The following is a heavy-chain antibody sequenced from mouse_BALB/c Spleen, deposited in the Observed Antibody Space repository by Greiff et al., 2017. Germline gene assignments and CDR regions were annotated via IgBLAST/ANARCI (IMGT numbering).Heavy chain of an antibody. CDR1: GFAFSSYD. CDR3: ARQANWAHYFDY. CDR2: ISSGGGST. Sequence: EVQGVESGGGLVKPGGSLKLSCAASGFAFSSYDMSWVRQTPEKRLEWVAYISSGGGSTYYPDTVKGRFTISRDNAKNTLYLQMSSLKSEDTAMYYCARQANWAHYFDYWGQGTTLTVSS. D-gene: IGHD4-1*01. V-gene: IGHV5-12-1*01. J-gene: IGHJ2*01.